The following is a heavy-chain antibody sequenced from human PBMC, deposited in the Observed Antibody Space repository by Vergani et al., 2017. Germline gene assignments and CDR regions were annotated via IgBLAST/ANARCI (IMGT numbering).Heavy chain of an antibody. CDR1: GGSVSSGSYY. J-gene: IGHJ5*02. CDR2: IYYSGST. V-gene: IGHV4-61*01. CDR3: ARDRSRLVMTRAGWFDP. Sequence: QVQLQESGPGLVKPSETLSLTCTVSGGSVSSGSYYWSWIRQPPGKGLEWIGYIYYSGSTNYNPSLKSRVTISVDTSKNQFSLKLSSVTAADTAVYYCARDRSRLVMTRAGWFDPWGQGTLVTVSS. D-gene: IGHD3-9*01.